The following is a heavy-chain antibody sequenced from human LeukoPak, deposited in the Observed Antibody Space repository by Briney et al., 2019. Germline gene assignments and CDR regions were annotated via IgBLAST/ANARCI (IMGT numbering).Heavy chain of an antibody. J-gene: IGHJ4*02. CDR2: LAHDGGDR. CDR3: ARVRCGGDCYSSPLDY. V-gene: IGHV3-30*04. Sequence: GGSLRLSCVASGLTFSNYAMHWVRQAPGKGLEWVAVLAHDGGDRYFADSVKGRFTISRDNSKNTLYLQMNSLRAEDTAVYYCARVRCGGDCYSSPLDYWGQGTLVTVSS. CDR1: GLTFSNYA. D-gene: IGHD2-21*02.